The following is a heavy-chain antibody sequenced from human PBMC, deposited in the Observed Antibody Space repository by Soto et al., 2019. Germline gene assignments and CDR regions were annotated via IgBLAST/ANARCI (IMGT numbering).Heavy chain of an antibody. V-gene: IGHV3-30-3*01. D-gene: IGHD1-26*01. J-gene: IGHJ4*02. CDR1: GFTFSNFA. CDR3: AREGPEAFRSIWLFDY. CDR2: MSFDGTTK. Sequence: QVQLVESGGGVVQPGRSLRLSCAASGFTFSNFAMHWFRQAPGKGLEWVAVMSFDGTTKFYADSVKGRFTVSRDNSQNTLYLQVNSLRDEDTAVYYCAREGPEAFRSIWLFDYWGQGTLVTVSS.